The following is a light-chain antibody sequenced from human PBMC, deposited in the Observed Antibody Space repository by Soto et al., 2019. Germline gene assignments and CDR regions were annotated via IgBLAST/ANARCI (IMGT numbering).Light chain of an antibody. CDR3: QRYDNWPTWT. J-gene: IGKJ1*01. CDR1: ESVGSH. V-gene: IGKV3-15*01. Sequence: DTVMTQSPATLSVSPGETATLSCRDSESVGSHLAWYQQKPGQAPRLLIYGFSTRATGIPARFRGSGSETEFSLTISRLQCEDFAVYYCQRYDNWPTWTFGQGTKVEI. CDR2: GFS.